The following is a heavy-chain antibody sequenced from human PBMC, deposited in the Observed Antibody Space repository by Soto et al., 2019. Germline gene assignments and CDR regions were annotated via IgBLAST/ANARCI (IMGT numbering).Heavy chain of an antibody. CDR3: AKDPGYSYDLINYYYYYGMDV. CDR1: GFTFSSYG. CDR2: VSYDGSNK. J-gene: IGHJ6*02. V-gene: IGHV3-30*18. D-gene: IGHD5-18*01. Sequence: GGSLRLSCAASGFTFSSYGMHWVRQAPGKGLEWVAVVSYDGSNKYYADSVKGRFTISRDNSKNTLYLQMNSLRAEDTAVYYCAKDPGYSYDLINYYYYYGMDVWGQGTTVTVSS.